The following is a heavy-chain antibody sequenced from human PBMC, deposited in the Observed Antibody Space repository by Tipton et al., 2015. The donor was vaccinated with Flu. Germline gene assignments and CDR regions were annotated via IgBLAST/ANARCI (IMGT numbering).Heavy chain of an antibody. CDR3: ASDVLLDAFDI. J-gene: IGHJ3*02. Sequence: SLRLSCAASGFTVSSNYMSWVRQAPGKGLEWVSVIYSGGSTYYADSVKGRFTISRDNSKNTLYLQMNSLRAEDTAVYYCASDVLLDAFDIWGQGTMVTVSS. CDR1: GFTVSSNY. CDR2: IYSGGST. D-gene: IGHD3-10*01. V-gene: IGHV3-66*01.